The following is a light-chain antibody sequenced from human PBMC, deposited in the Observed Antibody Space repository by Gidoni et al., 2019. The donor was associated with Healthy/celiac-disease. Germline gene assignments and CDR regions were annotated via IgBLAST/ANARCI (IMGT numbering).Light chain of an antibody. V-gene: IGKV3-11*01. CDR3: QQRSNWPPKYT. CDR1: QSVSSY. J-gene: IGKJ2*01. CDR2: DAS. Sequence: EIVLTQSPATLSLSPGERATLSCRASQSVSSYLAWYQQNPGQAPRPLIYDASNRGTGIPARLSGSGCGTDFTLTISSRKLEDDAVDYCQQRSNWPPKYTFGQGTKLEIK.